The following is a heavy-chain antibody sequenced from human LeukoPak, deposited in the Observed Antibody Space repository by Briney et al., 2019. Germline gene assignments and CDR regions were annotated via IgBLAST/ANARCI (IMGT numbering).Heavy chain of an antibody. J-gene: IGHJ4*02. D-gene: IGHD3-22*01. Sequence: SVKVSCKASGGTFSSYTISWVRQAPGQGLEXXXXIIPILGIANYAQKFQGRVTITADKSTSTAYMELSSLRSEDTAVYYCASASYYYDSSGYSYYWGQGTLVTVSS. CDR3: ASASYYYDSSGYSYY. CDR2: IIPILGIA. CDR1: GGTFSSYT. V-gene: IGHV1-69*02.